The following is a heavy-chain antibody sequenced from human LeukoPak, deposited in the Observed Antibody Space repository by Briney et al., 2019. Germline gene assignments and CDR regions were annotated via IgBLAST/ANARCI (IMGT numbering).Heavy chain of an antibody. V-gene: IGHV3-23*01. J-gene: IGHJ3*02. CDR2: IRGSGGTT. CDR3: AKHVGGDAFDM. D-gene: IGHD1-26*01. Sequence: GGSLRLSCAASGFTFSTYVMSWVRQAPGQALEWVPGIRGSGGTTYYADSVKGRFTISRDNSKNTLYLQMNSLRAEDTAVYYCAKHVGGDAFDMWGQGTMVTVSS. CDR1: GFTFSTYV.